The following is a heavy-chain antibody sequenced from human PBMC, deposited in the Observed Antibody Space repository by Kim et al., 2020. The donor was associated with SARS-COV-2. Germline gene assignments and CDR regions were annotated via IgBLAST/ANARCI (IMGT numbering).Heavy chain of an antibody. J-gene: IGHJ6*02. Sequence: ASVKVSCKASGYTFTSYDINWVRQATGQGLEWMGWMNPNSGNTGYAQKFQGRVTMTRNTSISTAYMELGSLRSEDTAVYYCARGPPGFPWTRFLEWLKPHYYYYYGMDVWGQGTTVTVSS. CDR1: GYTFTSYD. V-gene: IGHV1-8*01. D-gene: IGHD3-3*01. CDR2: MNPNSGNT. CDR3: ARGPPGFPWTRFLEWLKPHYYYYYGMDV.